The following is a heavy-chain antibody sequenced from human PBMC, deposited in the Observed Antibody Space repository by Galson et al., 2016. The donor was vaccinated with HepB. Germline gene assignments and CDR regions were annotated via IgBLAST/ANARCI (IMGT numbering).Heavy chain of an antibody. CDR1: GFTLDHYA. CDR2: ISWNSGSI. Sequence: SLRLSCAASGFTLDHYAMHWVRQAPGKGLKWVSGISWNSGSIGYADSVKGRFTISRDNAKNSLYLQMNSLRAGDTALYYCAKDSGAYYYDSSGYRRNAFDIWGQGTMVTVSS. D-gene: IGHD3-22*01. J-gene: IGHJ3*02. V-gene: IGHV3-9*01. CDR3: AKDSGAYYYDSSGYRRNAFDI.